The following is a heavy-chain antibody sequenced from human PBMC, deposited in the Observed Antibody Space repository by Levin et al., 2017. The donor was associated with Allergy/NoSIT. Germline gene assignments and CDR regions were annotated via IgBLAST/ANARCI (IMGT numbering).Heavy chain of an antibody. CDR2: ISSTGSTI. Sequence: GGSLRLSCAASGFTFSSYEMNWVRRAPGKGLEWVSYISSTGSTIYSADSVKGRFTISRDNAKNSLYLRMNSLRAEDTAVYYCARQLGNFWSGYNYFDYWGQGTLVTVSS. J-gene: IGHJ4*02. CDR3: ARQLGNFWSGYNYFDY. CDR1: GFTFSSYE. V-gene: IGHV3-48*03. D-gene: IGHD3-3*01.